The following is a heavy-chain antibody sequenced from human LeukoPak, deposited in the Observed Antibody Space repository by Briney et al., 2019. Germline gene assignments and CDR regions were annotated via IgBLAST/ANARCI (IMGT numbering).Heavy chain of an antibody. V-gene: IGHV4-34*01. CDR2: INHSGST. J-gene: IGHJ4*02. CDR3: ARGYMVRGVLDY. CDR1: GGSFSGYY. D-gene: IGHD3-10*01. Sequence: SETLSLTCAVYGGSFSGYYWSWIRQPPGKGLEWIGEINHSGSTNYNPSLKSRVTISVDTSKNQFSLKLSSVTAADSAVYYCARGYMVRGVLDYWGQGTLVTVSS.